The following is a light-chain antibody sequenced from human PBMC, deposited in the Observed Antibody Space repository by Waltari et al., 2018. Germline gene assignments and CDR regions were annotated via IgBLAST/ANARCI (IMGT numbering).Light chain of an antibody. CDR3: CSFTSRSTWV. CDR2: DVD. J-gene: IGLJ3*02. V-gene: IGLV2-14*01. Sequence: QSALAPPASVSGSPGQSITISCAGTSTYVGGYNYVSWYQQHPGKAPKLLMFDVDNRPSGVSNRFSGSKSGNTASLTISGLQPEDESDYYCCSFTSRSTWVFGGGTKLTVL. CDR1: STYVGGYNY.